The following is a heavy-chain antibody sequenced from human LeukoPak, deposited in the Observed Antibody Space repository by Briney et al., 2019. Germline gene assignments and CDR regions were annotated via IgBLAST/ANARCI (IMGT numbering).Heavy chain of an antibody. V-gene: IGHV3-66*01. CDR2: IYSGGST. J-gene: IGHJ3*02. Sequence: GGSLRLSCAASGFNLSSYGMTWVRQAPGKGLEWVSVIYSGGSTYYADSVKGRFTISRDNSKNTLYLQMNSLRAEDTAVYYCAKVGDSGFAFDIWGQGTMVTVSS. D-gene: IGHD5-12*01. CDR1: GFNLSSYG. CDR3: AKVGDSGFAFDI.